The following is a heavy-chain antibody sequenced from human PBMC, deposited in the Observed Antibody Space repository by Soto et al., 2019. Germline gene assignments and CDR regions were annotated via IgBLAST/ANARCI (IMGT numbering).Heavy chain of an antibody. Sequence: ASVKVSCKASGFTFTSSAVQWVRQARGQRLEWIGWIVVGSGNTNYAQKFQERVTITRDMSTSTAYMELSSLRSEDTAVYYCARMRNILTGYPGHFDYWGQGTLVTVSS. V-gene: IGHV1-58*01. CDR1: GFTFTSSA. D-gene: IGHD3-9*01. J-gene: IGHJ4*02. CDR3: ARMRNILTGYPGHFDY. CDR2: IVVGSGNT.